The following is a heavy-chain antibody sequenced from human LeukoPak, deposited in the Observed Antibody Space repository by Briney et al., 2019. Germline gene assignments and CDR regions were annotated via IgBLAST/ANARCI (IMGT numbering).Heavy chain of an antibody. CDR3: ARHGSSYNWFDP. V-gene: IGHV1-24*01. CDR1: GYTLTELS. J-gene: IGHJ5*02. CDR2: FDPEDGET. D-gene: IGHD3-10*01. Sequence: ASVKVSCKVSGYTLTELSMHWVRQAPGKGLEWMGGFDPEDGETIYAQKLQGRVTMTTDTSTSTAYMELRSLRSDDTAVYYCARHGSSYNWFDPWGQGTLVTVSS.